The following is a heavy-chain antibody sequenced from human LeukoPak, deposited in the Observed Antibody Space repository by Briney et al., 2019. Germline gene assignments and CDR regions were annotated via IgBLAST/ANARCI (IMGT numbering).Heavy chain of an antibody. D-gene: IGHD6-19*01. Sequence: GSLRLSCAASGFTFSSYAMSWVRQAPGKGLEWVSAISGSGGSTYYADSVKGRFTISRDNSKNTLYLQMNSLRAEDTAVYYCATLRSDSSGWYYFDFWGQGTLVTVSS. CDR1: GFTFSSYA. J-gene: IGHJ4*02. V-gene: IGHV3-23*01. CDR3: ATLRSDSSGWYYFDF. CDR2: ISGSGGST.